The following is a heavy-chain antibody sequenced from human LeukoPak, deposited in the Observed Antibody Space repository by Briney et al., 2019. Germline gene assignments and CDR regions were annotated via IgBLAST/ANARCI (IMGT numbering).Heavy chain of an antibody. CDR1: GGTVSRYA. Sequence: SVKVSCKASGGTVSRYAISWVRQAPGQGLEWMGRIIPIFGIANYAQKFQGRVTITADKSTSTAYMELSSLRSEDTAVYYCARGAEVSRLYGMDVWGQGTTVTVSS. CDR2: IIPIFGIA. J-gene: IGHJ6*02. V-gene: IGHV1-69*04. D-gene: IGHD3-22*01. CDR3: ARGAEVSRLYGMDV.